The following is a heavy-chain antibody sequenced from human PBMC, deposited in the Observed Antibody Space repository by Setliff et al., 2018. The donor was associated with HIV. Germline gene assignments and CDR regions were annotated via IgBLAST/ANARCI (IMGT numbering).Heavy chain of an antibody. D-gene: IGHD6-6*01. V-gene: IGHV4-34*01. Sequence: SLTCAVYGGSFSDYYWSWIRQPPGKGLEWIGGIYHSGSTIYNPSLKSRVTISVDTSKNQFSLKLSSVTAADTAVYYCARRPYYFDSWGQGTLVTV. J-gene: IGHJ4*02. CDR2: IYHSGST. CDR1: GGSFSDYY. CDR3: ARRPYYFDS.